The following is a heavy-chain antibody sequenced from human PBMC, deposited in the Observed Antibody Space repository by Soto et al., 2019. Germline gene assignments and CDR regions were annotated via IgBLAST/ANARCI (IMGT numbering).Heavy chain of an antibody. CDR2: IIPIFGTA. D-gene: IGHD6-13*01. Sequence: SVKVSCKASGGTFSSYAISWVRQAPGQGLEWMGGIIPIFGTANYAQKFQGRVTITADESTSTAYMELSSLRSEDTAVYYFAIAVVIAAAGRYYFDYWGQGTLVTVSS. CDR1: GGTFSSYA. CDR3: AIAVVIAAAGRYYFDY. V-gene: IGHV1-69*13. J-gene: IGHJ4*02.